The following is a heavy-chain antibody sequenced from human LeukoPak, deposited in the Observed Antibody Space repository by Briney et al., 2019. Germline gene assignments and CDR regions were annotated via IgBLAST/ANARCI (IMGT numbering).Heavy chain of an antibody. Sequence: GRSLRLSCAASGFTFSSYGMHWVRQAPGKGLEWVAVISYDGSNKYYADSVKGRFTISRDNSKNTLYLQMNSLRAEDTAVYYCAKDSSSGLLAYYYYYMDVWGKGTTVTVSS. CDR3: AKDSSSGLLAYYYYYMDV. CDR2: ISYDGSNK. J-gene: IGHJ6*03. V-gene: IGHV3-30*18. CDR1: GFTFSSYG. D-gene: IGHD6-13*01.